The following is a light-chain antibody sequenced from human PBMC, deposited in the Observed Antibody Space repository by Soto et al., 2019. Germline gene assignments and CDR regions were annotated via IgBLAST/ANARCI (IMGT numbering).Light chain of an antibody. Sequence: QSVLTQPSSLSGSPGQSITISCTGTISDVGGYNYVSWYQQHPGKAPKLMIYEVSNRPSGVSNRFSGSKSGNTASLTISGLQAEDEADYYCSSYTSSSTLNYVFGTGTKVTVL. CDR2: EVS. CDR3: SSYTSSSTLNYV. V-gene: IGLV2-14*01. CDR1: ISDVGGYNY. J-gene: IGLJ1*01.